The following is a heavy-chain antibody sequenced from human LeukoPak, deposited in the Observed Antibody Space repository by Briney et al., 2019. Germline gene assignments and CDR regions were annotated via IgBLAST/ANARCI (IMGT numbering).Heavy chain of an antibody. CDR2: INSDGSST. CDR3: ARAAGSGSPDYYYGMDV. V-gene: IGHV3-74*01. D-gene: IGHD3-10*01. CDR1: GFTFSGSA. J-gene: IGHJ6*04. Sequence: GGSLRLSCAASGFTFSGSAMHWVRQAPGKGLVWVSRINSDGSSTSYADSVKGRFTISRDNAKNTLYLQMNSLRAEDTAVYYCARAAGSGSPDYYYGMDVWGKGTTVTVSS.